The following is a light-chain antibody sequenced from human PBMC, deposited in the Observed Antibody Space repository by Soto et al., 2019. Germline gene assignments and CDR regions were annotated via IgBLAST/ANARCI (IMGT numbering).Light chain of an antibody. CDR2: GTS. V-gene: IGKV1-5*03. Sequence: DIHMTQSPSTLSASVGDRVTITCRASQSISIWLAWYQQKPGRAPNLLIYGTSSLESGVPSRFSGSGSGTEFPLTISRLQPDDFATYSCQHYNDYSWTFGQGTKVEIK. CDR3: QHYNDYSWT. CDR1: QSISIW. J-gene: IGKJ1*01.